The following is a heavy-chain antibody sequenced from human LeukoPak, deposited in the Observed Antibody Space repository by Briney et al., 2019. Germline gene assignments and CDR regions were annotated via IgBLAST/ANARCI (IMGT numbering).Heavy chain of an antibody. CDR2: ISYDGNNE. CDR3: ARDRNRRLYSSSWHFDY. Sequence: GGSLRLSCAASGFTFSSYAMHWVRQALGKGLEWVAVISYDGNNEYYADSVKGRFTISRDNSKNTLYLQMNSLRAEDTAVYYCARDRNRRLYSSSWHFDYWGQGTLVTVSS. V-gene: IGHV3-30-3*01. J-gene: IGHJ4*02. D-gene: IGHD6-13*01. CDR1: GFTFSSYA.